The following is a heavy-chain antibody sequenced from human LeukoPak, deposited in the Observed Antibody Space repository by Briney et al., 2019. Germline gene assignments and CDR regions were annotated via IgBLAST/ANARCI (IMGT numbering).Heavy chain of an antibody. V-gene: IGHV3-23*01. CDR1: GFTFSSYA. CDR3: SKRGNPAVGHHYLDV. D-gene: IGHD2-2*01. CDR2: ISGSGGST. J-gene: IGHJ6*03. Sequence: GGSLRLSCAASGFTFSSYAMSWVRQTPGEGLEWVSAISGSGGSTYYADSVKGRFTISSDNSKNTLYLQMNSLSAEDTAVYYCSKRGNPAVGHHYLDVWGKGTTVSVSS.